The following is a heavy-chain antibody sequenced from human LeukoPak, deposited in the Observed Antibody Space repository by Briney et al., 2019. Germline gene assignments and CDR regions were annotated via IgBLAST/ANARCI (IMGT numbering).Heavy chain of an antibody. CDR1: GFTFSSYW. CDR2: IKQDGSEK. V-gene: IGHV3-7*01. Sequence: PGGSLRLSCAASGFTFSSYWMSWVRQAPGKGLEWVANIKQDGSEKYYMDSVKGRFTISRDNAKNSLYLQMNSLRAEDTAVYYCARVTMVRGVTPGYFDYWGQGTLVTVSS. CDR3: ARVTMVRGVTPGYFDY. D-gene: IGHD3-10*01. J-gene: IGHJ4*02.